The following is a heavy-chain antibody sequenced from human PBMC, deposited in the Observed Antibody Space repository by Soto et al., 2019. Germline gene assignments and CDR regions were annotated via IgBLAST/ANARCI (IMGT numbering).Heavy chain of an antibody. V-gene: IGHV4-39*01. CDR3: ERRCIAAAGSTALRGYYGMDV. J-gene: IGHJ6*02. CDR1: GGSISSSSYY. CDR2: IYYSGST. Sequence: SETLSLTCTVSGGSISSSSYYWGWIRQPPGEGLEWVGSIYYSGSTYHNPSLKSRVTISVDTSKNQFSLKLSSVTAADTAVYYCERRCIAAAGSTALRGYYGMDVWGQGTTVTVS. D-gene: IGHD6-13*01.